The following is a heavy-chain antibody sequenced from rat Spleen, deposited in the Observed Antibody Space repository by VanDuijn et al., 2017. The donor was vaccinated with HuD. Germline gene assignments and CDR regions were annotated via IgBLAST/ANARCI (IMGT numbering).Heavy chain of an antibody. CDR3: TNFALFDY. CDR1: GFTYSNYV. CDR2: ISTGGGNT. V-gene: IGHV5-25*01. Sequence: EVQLVESGGGLVQPGRSLKLSCAASGFTYSNYVMAWVRQAPTKGLEWVASISTGGGNTYYRDSVKGRFTISRDNAKSTLYLQMNSLRSEDTATYYCTNFALFDYWGQGVMVTVSS. J-gene: IGHJ2*01.